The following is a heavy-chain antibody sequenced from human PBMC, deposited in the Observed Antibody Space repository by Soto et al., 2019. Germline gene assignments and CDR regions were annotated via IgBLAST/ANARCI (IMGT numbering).Heavy chain of an antibody. CDR3: ARNLMGGTTRRYWYYYGMDV. D-gene: IGHD1-7*01. CDR1: GFTFSNFA. CDR2: LSGSGTST. V-gene: IGHV3-23*01. J-gene: IGHJ6*02. Sequence: PGGSLRLSCGASGFTFSNFAMSWVRQAPGGGLEWVSGLSGSGTSTLYADSVRGRFTISRDNANNTLYLQMNTLRSDDTARYYCARNLMGGTTRRYWYYYGMDVWGQGTTVTVSS.